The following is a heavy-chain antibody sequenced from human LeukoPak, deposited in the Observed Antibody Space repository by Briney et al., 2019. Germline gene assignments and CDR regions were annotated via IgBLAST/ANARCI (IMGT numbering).Heavy chain of an antibody. D-gene: IGHD3-16*01. V-gene: IGHV1-46*01. Sequence: GASVKVPCKASGYTFTSCYMHWVRQAPGQGLEWMGIINPSGGSTSYAQKFQGRVTMTRDTSTSTVYMELSSLRSEDTAVYYCASNGLFGTHGAPFDYWGQGTLVTVSS. CDR2: INPSGGST. CDR3: ASNGLFGTHGAPFDY. CDR1: GYTFTSCY. J-gene: IGHJ4*02.